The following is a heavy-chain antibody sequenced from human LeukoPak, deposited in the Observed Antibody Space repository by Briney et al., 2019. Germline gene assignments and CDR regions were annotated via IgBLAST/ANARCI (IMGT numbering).Heavy chain of an antibody. V-gene: IGHV3-23*01. CDR3: AKDSRRLLWFGELSTLFDY. CDR2: ISGSGGST. J-gene: IGHJ4*02. CDR1: GFTFSSYA. Sequence: HPGGSLRLSCAASGFTFSSYAMSWVRQAPGKGLEWVSAISGSGGSTYYADSVKGRFTISRDNSKNTLYLQMNSLRAEDTAVYYCAKDSRRLLWFGELSTLFDYWGQGTLVTVSS. D-gene: IGHD3-10*01.